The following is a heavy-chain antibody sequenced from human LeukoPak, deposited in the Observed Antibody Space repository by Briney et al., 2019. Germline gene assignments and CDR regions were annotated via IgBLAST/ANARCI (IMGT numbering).Heavy chain of an antibody. CDR2: IYPGDSDT. CDR1: GYSFSNYW. Sequence: HGESLKISCKGSGYSFSNYWIGWVRQMPGKGLEWMGIIYPGDSDTRYGPSFQGQVTISADKSISTAYLQWSSLKASDTAIYYCATSNQRVGSSWLPFDYWGQGTLVTVSS. CDR3: ATSNQRVGSSWLPFDY. J-gene: IGHJ4*02. D-gene: IGHD6-13*01. V-gene: IGHV5-51*01.